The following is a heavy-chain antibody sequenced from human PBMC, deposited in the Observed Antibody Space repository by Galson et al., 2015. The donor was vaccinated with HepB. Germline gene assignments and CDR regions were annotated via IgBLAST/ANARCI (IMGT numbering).Heavy chain of an antibody. Sequence: CTVSGGSISSGGYYWSWIRQHPGKGLEWIGYIYYSGSTYYNPSLKSRVTISVDTSKNQFSLKLSSVTAADTAVYYCARDYYDSSGYPYYYYYMDVWGKGTTVTVSS. CDR3: ARDYYDSSGYPYYYYYMDV. D-gene: IGHD3-22*01. CDR2: IYYSGST. V-gene: IGHV4-31*03. J-gene: IGHJ6*03. CDR1: GGSISSGGYY.